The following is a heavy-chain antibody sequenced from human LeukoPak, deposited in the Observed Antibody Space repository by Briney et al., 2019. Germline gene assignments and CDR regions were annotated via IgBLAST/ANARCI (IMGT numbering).Heavy chain of an antibody. CDR2: INHSGST. CDR1: GGSFSGYY. J-gene: IGHJ6*02. Sequence: PSETLSLTCAVYGGSFSGYYWSWIRQPPGKGLEWIGEINHSGSTNYNPSLKSRVTISVDTSKNQFSLKLSSVTAADTAVYYCARGRVVLRYSLHGMDVWGQGTTVTVSS. D-gene: IGHD3-9*01. CDR3: ARGRVVLRYSLHGMDV. V-gene: IGHV4-34*01.